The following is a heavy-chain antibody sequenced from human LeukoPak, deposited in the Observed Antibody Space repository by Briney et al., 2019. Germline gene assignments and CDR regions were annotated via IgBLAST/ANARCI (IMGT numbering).Heavy chain of an antibody. CDR1: GGSITSHY. CDR2: VYYSGST. Sequence: AATLSLTCTVSGGSITSHYWSWIRQPPGKGLEWIGYVYYSGSTNHNPSLESRVTISVDTSRTQLYLKLSSVTAADTAVYYCARSGGRDGDNFGYWGPGTLVTVSS. D-gene: IGHD5-24*01. CDR3: ARSGGRDGDNFGY. V-gene: IGHV4-59*08. J-gene: IGHJ4*02.